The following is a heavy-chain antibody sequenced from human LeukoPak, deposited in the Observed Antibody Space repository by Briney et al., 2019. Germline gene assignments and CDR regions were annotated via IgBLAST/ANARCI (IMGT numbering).Heavy chain of an antibody. CDR1: GFTFSSYS. Sequence: GGSLRLSCAASGFTFSSYSMNWVRQAPGKGLEWVSYISSSSSTIYYADSVKGRFTISRDNAKNSLYLQMNSLRAEDMAVYYCARALGYYDSSGYYYWYFDLWGRGTLVTVSS. V-gene: IGHV3-48*01. D-gene: IGHD3-22*01. J-gene: IGHJ2*01. CDR2: ISSSSSTI. CDR3: ARALGYYDSSGYYYWYFDL.